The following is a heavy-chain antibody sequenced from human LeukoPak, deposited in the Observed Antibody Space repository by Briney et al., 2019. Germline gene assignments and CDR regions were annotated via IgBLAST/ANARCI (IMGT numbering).Heavy chain of an antibody. D-gene: IGHD6-13*01. CDR1: GFTFSSYA. V-gene: IGHV3-64*01. CDR3: AKDRVYSSSWYGGLDY. CDR2: ISSNGGST. Sequence: GGSLRLSCAASGFTFSSYAMHWVRQAPGKGLEYVSAISSNGGSTYYANSVKGRFTISRGNSKNTLYLQMDSLRAEDTAVYYCAKDRVYSSSWYGGLDYWGQGTLVTVSS. J-gene: IGHJ4*02.